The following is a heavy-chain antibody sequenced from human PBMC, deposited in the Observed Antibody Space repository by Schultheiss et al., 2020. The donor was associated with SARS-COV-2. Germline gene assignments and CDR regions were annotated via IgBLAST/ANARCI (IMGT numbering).Heavy chain of an antibody. Sequence: SETLSLTCTVSGGSISSSSYYWGWIRQPPGKGLEWIGSIYYSGSTYYNPSLKSRVTISVDTSKNQFSLKLSSVTAADTAVYYCARDLPGIAASYGMDVWGQGTTVTVSS. CDR1: GGSISSSSYY. J-gene: IGHJ6*02. D-gene: IGHD6-13*01. CDR2: IYYSGST. CDR3: ARDLPGIAASYGMDV. V-gene: IGHV4-39*07.